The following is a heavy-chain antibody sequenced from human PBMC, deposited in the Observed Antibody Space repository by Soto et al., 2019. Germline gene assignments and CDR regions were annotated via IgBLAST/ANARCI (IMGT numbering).Heavy chain of an antibody. CDR2: IYYNGST. V-gene: IGHV4-31*03. J-gene: IGHJ6*02. D-gene: IGHD3-10*01. CDR3: ATDEYFGSEIDFYYYAMDV. CDR1: GASISIGGYF. Sequence: SETLSLTCTVPGASISIGGYFWSWIRQHPGKGLEWIGHIYYNGSTYYNPSLKSRLTISVDTSKNEFSLRLTSVTAADTAVYFCATDEYFGSEIDFYYYAMDVWGQGTTVTVSS.